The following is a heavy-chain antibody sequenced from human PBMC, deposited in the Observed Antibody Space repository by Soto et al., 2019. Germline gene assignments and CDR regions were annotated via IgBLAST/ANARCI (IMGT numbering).Heavy chain of an antibody. Sequence: EVQLVESGGGLVKPGGSLRLACAASGFPFSDYSWNWVRQTPGKGLEWVSSISASSDSSYYADSVKGRFTISRDNAKNSLFLQMNSLRDEDTAVYYCARPRGPRGYDLIDYWGQGTLVIVSS. CDR2: ISASSDSS. J-gene: IGHJ4*02. D-gene: IGHD5-12*01. CDR1: GFPFSDYS. V-gene: IGHV3-21*02. CDR3: ARPRGPRGYDLIDY.